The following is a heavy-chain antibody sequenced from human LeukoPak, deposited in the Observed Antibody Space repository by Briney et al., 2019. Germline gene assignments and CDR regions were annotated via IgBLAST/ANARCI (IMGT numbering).Heavy chain of an antibody. Sequence: GGSLRLSCAASGFTFSSYGMSWVRQAPGKGLEWVSAISGSGGSTYYADSVKGRFTISRDNSKNTLYLQMNSLRAEDTAVYYCAKSQVPGYDFWSGYYDYYYYYYMDVWGKGTTVTVSS. V-gene: IGHV3-23*01. CDR3: AKSQVPGYDFWSGYYDYYYYYYMDV. CDR2: ISGSGGST. D-gene: IGHD3-3*01. CDR1: GFTFSSYG. J-gene: IGHJ6*03.